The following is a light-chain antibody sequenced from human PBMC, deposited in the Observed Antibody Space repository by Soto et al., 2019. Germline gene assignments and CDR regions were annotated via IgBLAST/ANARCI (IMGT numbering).Light chain of an antibody. Sequence: EIVLTQYPGTLSLSPGEIATLSCSAIQSVSSSSLAWYQQKRGQAPRLLIHDASSRATGIPDRFSGSGSGTDFTLTISRLEPEDFAVYYCQQYGSSYPWTFGQRTNVDI. CDR1: QSVSSSS. J-gene: IGKJ1*01. CDR3: QQYGSSYPWT. V-gene: IGKV3-20*01. CDR2: DAS.